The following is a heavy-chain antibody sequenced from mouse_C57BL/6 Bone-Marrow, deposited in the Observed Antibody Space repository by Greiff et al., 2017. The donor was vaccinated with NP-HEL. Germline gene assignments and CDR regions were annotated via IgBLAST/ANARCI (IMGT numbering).Heavy chain of an antibody. J-gene: IGHJ2*01. CDR2: IRLKSDNYAT. CDR1: GFTFSNYW. D-gene: IGHD2-5*01. CDR3: TADYSSPYYY. V-gene: IGHV6-3*01. Sequence: EVMLVESGGGLVQPGGSMKLSCVASGFTFSNYWMNWVRQSPEKGLEWVAQIRLKSDNYATHYAESVKGRFTISRDDSKSSVYLQMNNLRAEDTGIYYCTADYSSPYYYWGQGTTLTVSS.